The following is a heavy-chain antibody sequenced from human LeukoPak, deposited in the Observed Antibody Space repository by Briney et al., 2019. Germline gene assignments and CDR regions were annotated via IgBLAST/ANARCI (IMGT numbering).Heavy chain of an antibody. D-gene: IGHD2-15*01. Sequence: GASVKVSCKASGYTFTTYGIAWVRQAPGQGLEWMGWISVYNGDTKYGQKFQGGVTMTTDTATNTAYMEVRSLRPDDAAVYYCARVVVVAATEVPYYFDYWGHGTLVTVSS. J-gene: IGHJ4*01. CDR1: GYTFTTYG. CDR3: ARVVVVAATEVPYYFDY. V-gene: IGHV1-18*01. CDR2: ISVYNGDT.